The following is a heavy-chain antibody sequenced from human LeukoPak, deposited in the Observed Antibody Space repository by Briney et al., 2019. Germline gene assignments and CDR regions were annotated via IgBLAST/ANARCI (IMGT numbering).Heavy chain of an antibody. CDR2: IYYSGST. J-gene: IGHJ5*02. D-gene: IGHD6-19*01. Sequence: SETLSLTCTVSGGSINSYYWSWIRQPPGKGLEWIGYIYYSGSTNYNPSLKSRVTISVDTSKNQFSLKLSSVTAADTAVYYCARAPSARIAVAGTSGNWFDPWGQGTLVTVSS. CDR1: GGSINSYY. V-gene: IGHV4-59*01. CDR3: ARAPSARIAVAGTSGNWFDP.